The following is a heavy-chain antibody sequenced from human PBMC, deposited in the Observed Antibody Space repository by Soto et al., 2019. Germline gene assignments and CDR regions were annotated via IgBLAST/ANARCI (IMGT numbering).Heavy chain of an antibody. CDR3: ARDYYRFNSGYGFSMDV. V-gene: IGHV3-30-3*01. CDR1: GFTFSSYA. Sequence: QVQLVESEGGVVQPGRSLRLSCAASGFTFSSYAMHWVRQAPGKGLEWVAVISYDGSNKYYADSVKGRFTISRDNSKKTLYLQMNSLRAEDTAVYYCARDYYRFNSGYGFSMDVWGQGTTVTVSS. D-gene: IGHD5-12*01. CDR2: ISYDGSNK. J-gene: IGHJ6*02.